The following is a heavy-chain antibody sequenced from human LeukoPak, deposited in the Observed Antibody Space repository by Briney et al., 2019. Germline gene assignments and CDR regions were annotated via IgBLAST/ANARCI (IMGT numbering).Heavy chain of an antibody. CDR1: GGSVSSGSYY. J-gene: IGHJ5*02. Sequence: PSETLSLTCTVSGGSVSSGSYYWSWIRQPPGKGLEWIGYIYYSGSTNYNPSLKSRVTISVDTSKNQFSLKLSSVTAADTAVYYRASSYYDILTGYYLVAGLDPWGQGTLVTVSS. V-gene: IGHV4-61*01. CDR2: IYYSGST. D-gene: IGHD3-9*01. CDR3: ASSYYDILTGYYLVAGLDP.